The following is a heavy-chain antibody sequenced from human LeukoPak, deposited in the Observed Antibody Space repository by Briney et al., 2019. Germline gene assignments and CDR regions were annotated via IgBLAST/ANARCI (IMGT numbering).Heavy chain of an antibody. CDR1: GFRFENYD. Sequence: GGSLRLSCEASGFRFENYDMSWVRQAPGQGLEWVSGINWNGVAATYADSMRGRFTISRDNAKNSMYLQMNNLRLEDTAMYFCARDWRNYIDFWGQGALVTVSS. V-gene: IGHV3-20*04. CDR2: INWNGVAA. D-gene: IGHD3-3*01. CDR3: ARDWRNYIDF. J-gene: IGHJ4*02.